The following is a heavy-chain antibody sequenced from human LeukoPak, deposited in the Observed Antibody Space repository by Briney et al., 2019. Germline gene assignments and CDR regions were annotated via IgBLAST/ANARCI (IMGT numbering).Heavy chain of an antibody. CDR1: GLRFGSFW. CDR2: INQDGSEK. J-gene: IGHJ4*02. CDR3: ARERDGRFFDY. V-gene: IGHV3-7*01. D-gene: IGHD5-24*01. Sequence: GGSLRLSCAVSGLRFGSFWMSWVRQAPGKGLEWVANINQDGSEKDFVDSVRGRFTNSRNNSKNSLHLQMNTLRAEETAVYYCARERDGRFFDYWGQGTLVTVSS.